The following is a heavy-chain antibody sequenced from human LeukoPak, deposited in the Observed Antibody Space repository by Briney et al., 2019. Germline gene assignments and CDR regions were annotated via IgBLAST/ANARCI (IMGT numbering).Heavy chain of an antibody. CDR2: ISYDGSNK. Sequence: PGRSLRLSCAASGFTFSSYVMHWVRQAPGKGLEWVALISYDGSNKYYADSVKGRFTISRDNSQNTLYLQMNSLRAEDTAVYYCARGYCSSTTCSVDYWGQGTLVTVSS. D-gene: IGHD2-2*01. V-gene: IGHV3-30*04. CDR3: ARGYCSSTTCSVDY. CDR1: GFTFSSYV. J-gene: IGHJ4*02.